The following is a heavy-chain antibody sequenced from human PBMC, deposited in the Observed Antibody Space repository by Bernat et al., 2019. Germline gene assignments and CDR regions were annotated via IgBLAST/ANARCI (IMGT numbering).Heavy chain of an antibody. J-gene: IGHJ4*02. CDR1: GFTFSDYY. Sequence: QVQLVESGGGVVQPGRSLRLSCAASGFTFSDYYMSWIRQAPGKGLEWVSYISSSSSYTNYADSVKGRFTISRDNAKNSLYLQMNSLRAEDTAVYYCARDGSKWLRHGYDYWGQGTLVTVSS. D-gene: IGHD5-12*01. CDR2: ISSSSSYT. CDR3: ARDGSKWLRHGYDY. V-gene: IGHV3-11*05.